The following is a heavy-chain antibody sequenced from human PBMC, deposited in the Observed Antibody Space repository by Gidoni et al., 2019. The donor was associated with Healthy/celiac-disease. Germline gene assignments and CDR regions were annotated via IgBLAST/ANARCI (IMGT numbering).Heavy chain of an antibody. V-gene: IGHV3-33*01. Sequence: QVQLVESGGGVVQPGRSLRLSCSASGFTFSSYGMHWVRQAPGKGLEGVAVIWYDGSNKYYADSVKGRFTISRDNSKNTLYLQMNSLRAEDTAVYYCAREVHDPGYYYYYGMDVWGQGTTVTVSS. CDR3: AREVHDPGYYYYYGMDV. J-gene: IGHJ6*02. CDR2: IWYDGSNK. CDR1: GFTFSSYG. D-gene: IGHD1-1*01.